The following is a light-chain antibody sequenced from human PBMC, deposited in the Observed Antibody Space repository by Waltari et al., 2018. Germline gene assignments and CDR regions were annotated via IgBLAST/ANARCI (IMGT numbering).Light chain of an antibody. CDR1: NIDRHS. Sequence: YVLTQPPSVSVAPGETANITCAEDNIDRHSVHWYQHRPGQAPVLGMSYDTDRPSGIPERFSGSNSGSTATLTIRKVEAGDEADYYCQVWDTTRYHVVFGGGTKLSVL. CDR2: YDT. CDR3: QVWDTTRYHVV. J-gene: IGLJ2*01. V-gene: IGLV3-21*04.